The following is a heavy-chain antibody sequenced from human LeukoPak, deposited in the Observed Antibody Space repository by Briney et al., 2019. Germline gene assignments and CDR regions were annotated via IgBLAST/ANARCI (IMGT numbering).Heavy chain of an antibody. D-gene: IGHD3-22*01. CDR3: ARDGLPGRYYYDSSGYYYEPPTNFDY. CDR1: GYTFTSYA. J-gene: IGHJ4*02. Sequence: GASVKVSCKASGYTFTSYAMNWVRQAPGQGLEWMGWINTNTGHPTYAQGFTGRFVFSLDTSVSTAYLQISSLKAEDTAVYYCARDGLPGRYYYDSSGYYYEPPTNFDYWGQGTLVTVSS. V-gene: IGHV7-4-1*02. CDR2: INTNTGHP.